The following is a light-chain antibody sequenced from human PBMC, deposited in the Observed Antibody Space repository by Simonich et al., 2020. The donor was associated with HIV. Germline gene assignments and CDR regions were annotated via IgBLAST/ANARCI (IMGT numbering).Light chain of an antibody. J-gene: IGKJ5*01. CDR3: QQYYSSPQIT. Sequence: DIQMTQSPSSLSASVGDRVTITCRASQGISNSLAWYQQKPGKAPKLLLYAASRLESGVPSRFSGSGSGTDYTLTIRSLQPEDFATYYCQQYYSSPQITFGQGTRLEIK. CDR2: AAS. V-gene: IGKV1-NL1*01. CDR1: QGISNS.